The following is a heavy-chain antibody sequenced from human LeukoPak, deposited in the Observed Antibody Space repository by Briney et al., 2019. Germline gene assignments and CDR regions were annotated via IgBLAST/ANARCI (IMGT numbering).Heavy chain of an antibody. CDR2: ISYDGSNK. CDR1: GFTFSSYG. J-gene: IGHJ6*02. V-gene: IGHV3-30*18. CDR3: AKPLTFMYSSSPGMDV. Sequence: PGGSLRLSCAASGFTFSSYGMHWVRQAPGKGLEWVAVISYDGSNKYYADSVKDRFTISRDNSKNTLYLQMNSLRAEDTAVYYCAKPLTFMYSSSPGMDVWGQGTTVTVSS. D-gene: IGHD6-13*01.